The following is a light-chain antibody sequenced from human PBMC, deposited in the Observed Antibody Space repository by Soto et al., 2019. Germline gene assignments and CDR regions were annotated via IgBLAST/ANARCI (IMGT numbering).Light chain of an antibody. J-gene: IGLJ2*01. CDR2: ENN. V-gene: IGLV6-57*04. Sequence: FMLTQPHSVSESPGKTVTLSCTRSSGSIGSNYVQWYQQRPGSAPTSVIYENNQRPSGVPDRFSGSIDSSSNSASLTISGLKTEDEADYYCQSYDSSTHVVFGGGTKLTVL. CDR1: SGSIGSNY. CDR3: QSYDSSTHVV.